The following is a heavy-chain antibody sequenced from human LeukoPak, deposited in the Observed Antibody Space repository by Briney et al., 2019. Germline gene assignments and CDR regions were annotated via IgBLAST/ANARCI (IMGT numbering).Heavy chain of an antibody. J-gene: IGHJ4*02. Sequence: PGGSLRLSCAASGFTFSSYSMNWVRQAPGKGLEWVSSISSSSSYIYYADSVKGRFTISRDNAKNSLYLQMNSLRAEDTAVYYCAKDERNCGGDCYNFDYWGQGTLVTVSS. D-gene: IGHD2-21*01. CDR3: AKDERNCGGDCYNFDY. CDR1: GFTFSSYS. CDR2: ISSSSSYI. V-gene: IGHV3-21*01.